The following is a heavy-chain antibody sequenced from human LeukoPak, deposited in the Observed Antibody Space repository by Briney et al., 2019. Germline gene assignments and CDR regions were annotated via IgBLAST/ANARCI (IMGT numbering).Heavy chain of an antibody. D-gene: IGHD5-12*01. Sequence: GESLKISCKGSGSSFTDYWIAWVRQMPGKGLEWMGIVYPSNSETRYSPSFQGQVTISADKSISTGYLQWSSLKASDTAMYFCARHRYSGSDTQGFDYWGQGTLVTVSS. J-gene: IGHJ4*02. V-gene: IGHV5-51*01. CDR2: VYPSNSET. CDR1: GSSFTDYW. CDR3: ARHRYSGSDTQGFDY.